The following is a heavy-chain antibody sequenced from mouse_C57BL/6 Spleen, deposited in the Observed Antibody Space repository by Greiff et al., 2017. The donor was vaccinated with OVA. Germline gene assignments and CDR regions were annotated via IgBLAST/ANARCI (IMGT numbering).Heavy chain of an antibody. CDR3: ARTRYYYGSSYPHYFDY. Sequence: VQLQQSGPGLVQPSQRLSITCTVSGFSLTSYGVHWVRQSPGKGLEWLGVIWSGGSTDYNAAFISRLSISKDNSKSQVFFKMNSLQADDTAIYYCARTRYYYGSSYPHYFDYWGQGTTLTVSS. D-gene: IGHD1-1*01. J-gene: IGHJ2*01. CDR1: GFSLTSYG. CDR2: IWSGGST. V-gene: IGHV2-2*01.